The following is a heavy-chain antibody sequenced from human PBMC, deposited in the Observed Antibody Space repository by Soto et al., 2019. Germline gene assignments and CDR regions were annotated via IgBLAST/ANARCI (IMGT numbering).Heavy chain of an antibody. V-gene: IGHV3-13*05. CDR1: GFTFSNFD. D-gene: IGHD2-2*02. J-gene: IGHJ6*02. Sequence: VGSLRLSCATSGFTFSNFDMHWVRQVPGKGLEWVSAIGAARDPYYLGSVKGRFTISRENAKSSVYLQMNDLRAGDSAVYYCARAYTGRLPRRADYYYAMDVWGQGTTVTVSS. CDR2: IGAARDP. CDR3: ARAYTGRLPRRADYYYAMDV.